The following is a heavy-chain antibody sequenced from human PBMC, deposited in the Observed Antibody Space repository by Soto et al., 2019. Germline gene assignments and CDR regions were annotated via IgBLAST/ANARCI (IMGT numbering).Heavy chain of an antibody. CDR2: IKQDGSEK. J-gene: IGHJ5*02. Sequence: EVQLVESGGGLVQPGGSLRLSCAASGFTFSRYWMNWVRQAPGKGPEWVANIKQDGSEKYYVDSVKGRFTISRNNAENSLYLQMNSLTAEDTAVYYCARGMTIAANWFDPWGQGTLVTVSS. CDR1: GFTFSRYW. CDR3: ARGMTIAANWFDP. D-gene: IGHD6-13*01. V-gene: IGHV3-7*05.